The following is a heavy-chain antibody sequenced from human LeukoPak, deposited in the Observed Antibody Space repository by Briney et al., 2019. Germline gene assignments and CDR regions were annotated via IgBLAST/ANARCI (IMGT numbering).Heavy chain of an antibody. CDR3: ARGLYSGSYRGY. J-gene: IGHJ4*02. Sequence: GGSLRLSCAASGFTFSSYAMSWVRQAPGKGLEWVSSISSSSSYIYYADSVKGRFTISRDNAKNSLYLQMNSLRAEDTAVYYCARGLYSGSYRGYWGQGTLVTVSS. V-gene: IGHV3-21*01. D-gene: IGHD1-26*01. CDR2: ISSSSSYI. CDR1: GFTFSSYA.